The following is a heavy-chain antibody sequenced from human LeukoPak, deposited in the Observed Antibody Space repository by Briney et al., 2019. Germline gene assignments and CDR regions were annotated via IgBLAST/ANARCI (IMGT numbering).Heavy chain of an antibody. CDR1: GGSISSSSYY. CDR3: ARGPPPYMVRE. D-gene: IGHD4-23*01. V-gene: IGHV4-30-4*08. J-gene: IGHJ4*02. CDR2: IYYSGST. Sequence: SETLSLTCTVSGGSISSSSYYWGWIRQPPGKGLEWIGYIYYSGSTYYNPSLKSRVIISVDTSKKQFSLKLSSVSAADTAAYYCARGPPPYMVREWGRGTLVTVSS.